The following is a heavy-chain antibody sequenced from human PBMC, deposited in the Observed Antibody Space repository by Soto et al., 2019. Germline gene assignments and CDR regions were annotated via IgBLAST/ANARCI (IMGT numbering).Heavy chain of an antibody. CDR1: GGMFHSSA. CDR2: IIPMYGSA. V-gene: IGHV1-69*06. J-gene: IGHJ4*02. Sequence: SVKVSCKASGGMFHSSAINWVRQAPGQGLEWMGGIIPMYGSAKYAQRFQGRVTITADTSATTAYMEVSSLTSEDTAVYFCTFAPNWTYHLTSYWGQGTLVTVSS. D-gene: IGHD2-2*01. CDR3: TFAPNWTYHLTSY.